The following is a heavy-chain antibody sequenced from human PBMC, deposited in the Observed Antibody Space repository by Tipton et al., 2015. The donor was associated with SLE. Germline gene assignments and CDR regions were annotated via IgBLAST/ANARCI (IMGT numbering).Heavy chain of an antibody. D-gene: IGHD5-12*01. CDR1: GDSISSGPYY. V-gene: IGHV4-31*03. J-gene: IGHJ4*02. CDR2: MYYSGYT. Sequence: TLSLTCSVSGDSISSGPYYWSWIRQFPGKGLEWVGSMYYSGYTNYNPSLRSRVIMSVDTSKRQFSLRLDSVTAADTAVYYCARNRRSGFDYFDTWGQGTLVTVSS. CDR3: ARNRRSGFDYFDT.